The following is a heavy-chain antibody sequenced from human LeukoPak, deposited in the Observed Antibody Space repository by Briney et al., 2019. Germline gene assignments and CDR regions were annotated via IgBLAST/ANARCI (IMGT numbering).Heavy chain of an antibody. CDR3: ARGSRSRWLQPTLDY. V-gene: IGHV4-34*01. Sequence: SESLSLTCAVYGGSFSGYYWSWIRQPPGKGLEWIGEINHSGSTNYNPSLKSRVTISVDTSKNQFSLKLSSVTAADTAVYYCARGSRSRWLQPTLDYWGQGTLVTVSS. J-gene: IGHJ4*02. D-gene: IGHD5-24*01. CDR2: INHSGST. CDR1: GGSFSGYY.